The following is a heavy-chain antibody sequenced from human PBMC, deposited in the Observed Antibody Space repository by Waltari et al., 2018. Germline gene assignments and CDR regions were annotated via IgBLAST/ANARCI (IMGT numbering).Heavy chain of an antibody. J-gene: IGHJ4*02. CDR1: GGTFSSYA. D-gene: IGHD1-26*01. CDR2: IIPILGIA. V-gene: IGHV1-69*04. Sequence: QVQLVQSGAEVKKPGSSVKVSCKASGGTFSSYAISWVRQPPGQGLEWMGGIIPILGIANYAQKFQGRVTITADESTSTAYMELSSLRSEDTAVYYCARERSSGSYYDYWGQGTLVTVSS. CDR3: ARERSSGSYYDY.